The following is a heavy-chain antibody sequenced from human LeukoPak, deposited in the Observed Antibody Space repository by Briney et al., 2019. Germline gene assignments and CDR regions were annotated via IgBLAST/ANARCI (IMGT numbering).Heavy chain of an antibody. D-gene: IGHD3-16*01. V-gene: IGHV3-30*04. CDR3: AKADTFGGVIVPYYFDY. CDR1: GFTFSSYA. Sequence: AGGSLRLSCAASGFTFSSYAMHWVRQAPGKGLEWVAVISYDGSNKYYADSVKGRFTISRDNSKNTLYLQMNSLRAEDTAVYYCAKADTFGGVIVPYYFDYWGQGTLVTVSS. CDR2: ISYDGSNK. J-gene: IGHJ4*02.